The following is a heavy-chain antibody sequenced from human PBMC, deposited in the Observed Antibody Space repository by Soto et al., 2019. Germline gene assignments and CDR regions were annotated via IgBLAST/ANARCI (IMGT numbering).Heavy chain of an antibody. J-gene: IGHJ4*02. CDR2: MNPNSGNT. Sequence: ASVKVSCKASGYTFTSYDINWVRQATGQGLEWMGWMNPNSGNTGYAQKFQGRVTMTRNTSISTAYMELSSLRSEDTAVYYCARGQIHGDYSSKLPSFDDWGQGTLVTVSS. V-gene: IGHV1-8*01. CDR3: ARGQIHGDYSSKLPSFDD. D-gene: IGHD6-13*01. CDR1: GYTFTSYD.